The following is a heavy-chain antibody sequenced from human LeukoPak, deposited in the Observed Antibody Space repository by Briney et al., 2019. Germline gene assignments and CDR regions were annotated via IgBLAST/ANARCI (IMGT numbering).Heavy chain of an antibody. J-gene: IGHJ4*02. CDR2: IYHSGST. V-gene: IGHV4-39*07. CDR1: GGSISSSSYY. D-gene: IGHD5-24*01. Sequence: KPSETLSLTCTVSGGSISSSSYYWGWIRQPPGKGLEWIGSIYHSGSTYYNPSLKSRVTISVDTSKNQFSLKLSSVTAADTAVYYCARYMATIDYYFDYWGQGTLVTVSS. CDR3: ARYMATIDYYFDY.